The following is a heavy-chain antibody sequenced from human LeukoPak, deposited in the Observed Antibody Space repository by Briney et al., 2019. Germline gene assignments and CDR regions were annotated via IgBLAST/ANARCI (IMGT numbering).Heavy chain of an antibody. Sequence: PGRSLRLSCAASGFTFSSYGMHWVRQAPGKGLEWVALISYDGSNKYYADSVKGRFTISRDNSKYTVYLQMNSLRAEDTAVYYCAKPMIVLVNSGMRYHYYGMDVWGQGTTVTVSS. CDR2: ISYDGSNK. V-gene: IGHV3-30*18. CDR3: AKPMIVLVNSGMRYHYYGMDV. CDR1: GFTFSSYG. D-gene: IGHD3-22*01. J-gene: IGHJ6*02.